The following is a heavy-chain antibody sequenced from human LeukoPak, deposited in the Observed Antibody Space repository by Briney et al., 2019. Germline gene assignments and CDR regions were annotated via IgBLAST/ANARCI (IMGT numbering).Heavy chain of an antibody. CDR1: GGTFSRYA. CDR3: ARAAGRRGYYYYYGMDV. CDR2: IIPIFGTA. D-gene: IGHD6-13*01. J-gene: IGHJ6*04. Sequence: SVKVSCKASGGTFSRYAISWERQAPGQGLEWMGGIIPIFGTANYAQKFQGRVTITADESTSTAYMELSSLRSEDTAVYYCARAAGRRGYYYYYGMDVWGKGTTVTVSS. V-gene: IGHV1-69*13.